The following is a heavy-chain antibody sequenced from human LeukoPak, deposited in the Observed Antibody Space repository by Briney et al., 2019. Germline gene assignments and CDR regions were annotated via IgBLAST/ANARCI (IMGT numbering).Heavy chain of an antibody. CDR2: IKEDGSEK. CDR1: GFRFSRYW. Sequence: GESLKISCAASGFRFSRYWMSWVRQAPGKGLEWVANIKEDGSEKYYVDSVKGRFSISRDNAKNSLYLQMKSLRAEDTAVYYCARVRVYYYDSSGYSDYWGQGTLVTVSS. D-gene: IGHD3-22*01. V-gene: IGHV3-7*01. CDR3: ARVRVYYYDSSGYSDY. J-gene: IGHJ4*02.